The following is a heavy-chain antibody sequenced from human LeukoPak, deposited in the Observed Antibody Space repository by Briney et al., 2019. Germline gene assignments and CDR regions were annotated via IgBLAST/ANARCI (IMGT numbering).Heavy chain of an antibody. CDR1: GYSITSGYY. D-gene: IGHD6-6*01. CDR2: IYHSGST. V-gene: IGHV4-38-2*01. J-gene: IGHJ4*02. CDR3: ASPYSSSSDDY. Sequence: SETLSLTCAVSGYSITSGYYWGWIRQPPGKGLEWIGSIYHSGSTYYNPSLKSRVTISVDTSKNQFSLKLSSVTAADTAVYYCASPYSSSSDDYWGQGTLVTVSS.